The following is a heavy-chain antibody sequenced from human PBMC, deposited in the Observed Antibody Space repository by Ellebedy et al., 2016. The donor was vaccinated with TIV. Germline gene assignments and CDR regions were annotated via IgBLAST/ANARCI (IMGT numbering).Heavy chain of an antibody. CDR1: GFTFSSYW. CDR3: ARELAGVYQPLYGGVTFYYNGMDV. V-gene: IGHV3-7*03. CDR2: VNYDGTET. Sequence: PGGSLRLSCAASGFTFSSYWMSWVRQAPGKGLEWVANVNYDGTETYYLDSVKGRFTISRDNAQNSLYLQLNSLRAEDTAVYYCARELAGVYQPLYGGVTFYYNGMDVWGQGTTVTVSS. D-gene: IGHD2-2*02. J-gene: IGHJ6*02.